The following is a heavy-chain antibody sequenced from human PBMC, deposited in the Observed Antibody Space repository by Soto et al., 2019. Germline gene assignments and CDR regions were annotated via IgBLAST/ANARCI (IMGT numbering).Heavy chain of an antibody. CDR3: VGDRVDWGLHYWLDP. CDR2: ISYHGSNK. J-gene: IGHJ5*02. D-gene: IGHD3-16*01. V-gene: IGHV3-30-3*01. CDR1: GFTFSSYA. Sequence: QVQLVESGGGVVQPGRSLRLSCAASGFTFSSYAMHWVRQAPGKGLEWVAVISYHGSNKYYADSVKGQFTISRDNYKNVLEMEMTGLRGEDTAVYYRVGDRVDWGLHYWLDPWGQGTLVTVSS.